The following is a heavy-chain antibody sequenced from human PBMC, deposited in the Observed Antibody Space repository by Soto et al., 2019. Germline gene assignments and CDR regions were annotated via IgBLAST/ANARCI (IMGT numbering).Heavy chain of an antibody. CDR2: IYNSGST. CDR1: GGSISGFY. Sequence: QVQLQESGPGLVKPSETLSLTCTVSGGSISGFYWSWIRQPPGKGLEWIGYIYNSGSTNYNPSLKSRVTISVDTSKNQFSLKLSSVTAADTAVYYCARESYSYGPNWFDPWGQGTLVTVSS. D-gene: IGHD5-18*01. V-gene: IGHV4-59*01. J-gene: IGHJ5*02. CDR3: ARESYSYGPNWFDP.